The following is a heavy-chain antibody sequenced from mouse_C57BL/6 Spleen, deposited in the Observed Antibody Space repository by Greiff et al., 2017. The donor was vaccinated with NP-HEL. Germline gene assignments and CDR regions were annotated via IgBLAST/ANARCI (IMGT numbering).Heavy chain of an antibody. V-gene: IGHV1-15*01. D-gene: IGHD1-1*01. CDR1: GYTFTDYE. Sequence: VKLVESGAELVRPGASVTLSCKASGYTFTDYEMHWVKQTPVHGLEWIGAIDPETGGTAYNQKFKGKAILTADKSSSTAYMELRSLTSEDSAVYYCTRVYGSSYDAMDYWGQGTSVTVSS. CDR2: IDPETGGT. J-gene: IGHJ4*01. CDR3: TRVYGSSYDAMDY.